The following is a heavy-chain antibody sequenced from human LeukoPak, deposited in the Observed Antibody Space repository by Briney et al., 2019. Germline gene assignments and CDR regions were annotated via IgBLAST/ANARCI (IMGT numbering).Heavy chain of an antibody. CDR1: GFTFSDAW. V-gene: IGHV3-15*01. D-gene: IGHD3/OR15-3a*01. Sequence: PGGSLRLSCEGSGFTFSDAWMSCIRQAPGKGPEWVGRIRSKTDGGTTDYAAPVKGRFIISRDDSRNTHYLKMNRLTTEDTALYYCTTWTDLYDYWGQGTLVTVSS. J-gene: IGHJ4*02. CDR2: IRSKTDGGTT. CDR3: TTWTDLYDY.